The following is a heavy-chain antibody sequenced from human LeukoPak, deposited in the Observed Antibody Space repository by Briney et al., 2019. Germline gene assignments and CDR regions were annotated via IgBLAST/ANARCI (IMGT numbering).Heavy chain of an antibody. V-gene: IGHV3-23*01. CDR1: GFTFSSIA. D-gene: IGHD1-1*01. CDR3: AKGQELDDGVFDS. Sequence: GGSLRLSCAASGFTFSSIAMTWVRQAPGQGLEWLSSIRSNGDTTYNADSVKGRFTISRDNSKNTLYLQMNSLRVEDTAIYYCAKGQELDDGVFDSWGQGTLVTVSS. CDR2: IRSNGDTT. J-gene: IGHJ4*02.